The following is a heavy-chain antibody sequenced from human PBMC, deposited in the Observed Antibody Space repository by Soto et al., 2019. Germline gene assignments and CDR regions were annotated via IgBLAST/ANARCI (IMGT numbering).Heavy chain of an antibody. CDR3: ARQSCSSTSCYSWVSWFDP. CDR2: IYYSGST. J-gene: IGHJ5*02. CDR1: GGSISSYY. Sequence: QVQLQESGPELVKPSETLSLTCTVSGGSISSYYWSWIRQPPGKGLEWIGHIYYSGSTNYNPSLKRRVSISVDTSKNQFSLKLSSVTAADTAVYYCARQSCSSTSCYSWVSWFDPWGQGTLVTVSS. V-gene: IGHV4-59*08. D-gene: IGHD2-2*01.